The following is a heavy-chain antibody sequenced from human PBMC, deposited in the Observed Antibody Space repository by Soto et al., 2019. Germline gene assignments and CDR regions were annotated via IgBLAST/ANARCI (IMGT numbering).Heavy chain of an antibody. Sequence: PGESQRIWWKGSGDRCAGYGSTWVRQKPGKGLEWMGRIDPSDSQTYYSPSFRGHVTISVTKSITTVFLQWSSLRASDTAMYYCARQIYDSDTGPNFQYYFDSWGQGTPVTVSS. J-gene: IGHJ4*02. D-gene: IGHD3-22*01. CDR2: IDPSDSQT. CDR3: ARQIYDSDTGPNFQYYFDS. V-gene: IGHV5-10-1*01. CDR1: GDRCAGYG.